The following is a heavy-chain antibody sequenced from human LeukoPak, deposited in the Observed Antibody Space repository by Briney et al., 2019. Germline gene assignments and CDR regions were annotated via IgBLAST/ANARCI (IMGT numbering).Heavy chain of an antibody. D-gene: IGHD5-24*01. CDR3: ARDIGDGYRPLVY. V-gene: IGHV1-69*04. J-gene: IGHJ4*01. CDR2: IIPILGIA. CDR1: GGTFSIYT. Sequence: SVKVSCKASGGTFSIYTISWVRQAPGQGLEWMGRIIPILGIANYAQKFQGRVTITADKSTSTAYMELSSLRSEDTAVYYCARDIGDGYRPLVYWVHGTLVTVSS.